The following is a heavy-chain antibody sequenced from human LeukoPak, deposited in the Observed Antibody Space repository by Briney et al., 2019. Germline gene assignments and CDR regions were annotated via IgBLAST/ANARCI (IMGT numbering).Heavy chain of an antibody. CDR3: ARVSVDIVATPHDY. J-gene: IGHJ4*02. V-gene: IGHV1-18*01. D-gene: IGHD5-12*01. CDR1: GYTFTSYG. Sequence: ASVKVSCKASGYTFTSYGISWVRQAPGQGLEWMGWISAYNGNTNYAQELQGRVTMTTDTSTSTAYMELRSLRSDDTAVYYCARVSVDIVATPHDYWGQGTLVTVSS. CDR2: ISAYNGNT.